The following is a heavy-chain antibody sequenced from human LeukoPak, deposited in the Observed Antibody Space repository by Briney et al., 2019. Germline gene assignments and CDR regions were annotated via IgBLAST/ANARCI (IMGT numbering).Heavy chain of an antibody. V-gene: IGHV4-59*01. Sequence: KPSETLSLTCTVSGGSISSYYWSWIRQPPGKGLEWIGYIYYSGSTNYNPSLKSRVTISVDTSKNQFSLKLSSVTAADTAVYYCARGRGPYYFDYWGQGTLVTVSS. CDR1: GGSISSYY. CDR3: ARGRGPYYFDY. CDR2: IYYSGST. J-gene: IGHJ4*02.